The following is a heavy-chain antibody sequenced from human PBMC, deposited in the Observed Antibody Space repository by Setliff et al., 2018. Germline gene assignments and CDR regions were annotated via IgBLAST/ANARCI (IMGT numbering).Heavy chain of an antibody. V-gene: IGHV4-59*02. D-gene: IGHD5-18*01. Sequence: SETLSLTCTVSGGSVRGYYWSWIRQPPGKGLEWIGFFFYSGDTKSNPSLKSRVTMSVDTSKNQFSLKLSSVTAADTAVYYCAREIHSAAYNWFDPWGQGTLVTVSS. CDR1: GGSVRGYY. CDR2: FFYSGDT. J-gene: IGHJ5*02. CDR3: AREIHSAAYNWFDP.